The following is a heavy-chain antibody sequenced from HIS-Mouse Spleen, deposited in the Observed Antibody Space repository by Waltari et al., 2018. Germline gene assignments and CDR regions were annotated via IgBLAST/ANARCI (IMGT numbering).Heavy chain of an antibody. D-gene: IGHD6-19*01. CDR1: GFTFTSSA. J-gene: IGHJ4*02. Sequence: QMQLVQSGPEVKKPGTSVKVSCKASGFTFTSSAVQWVRQARGQRLEWIGWIVVGSGNTNYAQKFQERVTITRDMSTSTAYMELSSLRSEDTAVYYCAAAGIGAVAGDFDYWGQGTLVTVSS. CDR2: IVVGSGNT. V-gene: IGHV1-58*01. CDR3: AAAGIGAVAGDFDY.